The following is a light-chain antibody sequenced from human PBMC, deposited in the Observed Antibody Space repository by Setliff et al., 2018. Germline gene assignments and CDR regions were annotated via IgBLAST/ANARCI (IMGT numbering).Light chain of an antibody. CDR3: QSYDSSLSGSYV. J-gene: IGLJ1*01. Sequence: PGQRVTISCTGSSSNIGAGYDVHWYQQLPGTAPKLLIYGNSNRPSGVPDRFSGSKSGTSASLAITGLQAEDEADYYCQSYDSSLSGSYVFGTGTKGTV. CDR2: GNS. CDR1: SSNIGAGYD. V-gene: IGLV1-40*01.